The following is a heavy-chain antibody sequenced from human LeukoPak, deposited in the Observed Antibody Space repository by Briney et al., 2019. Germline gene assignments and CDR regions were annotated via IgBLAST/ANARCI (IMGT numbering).Heavy chain of an antibody. Sequence: PSETLSLTCTVSGGSISSSSYYWGWIRQPPGKGLEWIGSIYYSGSTYYNPSLKSRVTISVDKSKNQFSLKLSSVTAADTAVYYCARVRGDGYNFSAFDIWGQGTMVTVSS. CDR3: ARVRGDGYNFSAFDI. CDR2: IYYSGST. D-gene: IGHD5-24*01. J-gene: IGHJ3*02. CDR1: GGSISSSSYY. V-gene: IGHV4-39*07.